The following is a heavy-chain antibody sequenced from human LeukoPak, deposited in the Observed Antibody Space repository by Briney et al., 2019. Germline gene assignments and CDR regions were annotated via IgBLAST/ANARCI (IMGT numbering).Heavy chain of an antibody. J-gene: IGHJ4*02. D-gene: IGHD3-22*01. CDR3: ASVNYYDSSGYVDY. CDR2: INHSGST. Sequence: PETLSLTCAVYGGSFSGYYWSWIRQPPGKGLEWIGEINHSGSTNYNPSLKSRVTISVDTSKNQFSLKLSSVTAADTAVYYCASVNYYDSSGYVDYWGQGTLVTVSS. CDR1: GGSFSGYY. V-gene: IGHV4-34*01.